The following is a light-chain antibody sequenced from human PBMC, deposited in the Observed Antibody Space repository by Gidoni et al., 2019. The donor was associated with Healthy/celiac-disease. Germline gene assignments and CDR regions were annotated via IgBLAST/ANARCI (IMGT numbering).Light chain of an antibody. CDR1: QSISSY. CDR2: SAS. J-gene: IGKJ5*01. Sequence: DIQMTQSPSYLSASVGDRVTITCRASQSISSYLNWYQQKPGKAPKLLIYSASSLPGGVHARFSGSGSGTDFTLTTSSLQPEDFVTYYCQQSYSTPITFGQGTRLEIK. V-gene: IGKV1-39*01. CDR3: QQSYSTPIT.